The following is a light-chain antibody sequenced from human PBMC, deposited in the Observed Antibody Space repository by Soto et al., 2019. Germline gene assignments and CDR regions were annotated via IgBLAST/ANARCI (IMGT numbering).Light chain of an antibody. Sequence: DTQMTHSPSSLPASVGDRVTITCRASQTVAKSLNWYQQKPGKAPDLLIYATSHLHSEVPSRFSGSGSGKDLTLTINSLQPEDFATYYCKQVYRMHPTFGHGTKVDIX. CDR2: ATS. CDR3: KQVYRMHPT. V-gene: IGKV1-39*01. CDR1: QTVAKS. J-gene: IGKJ1*01.